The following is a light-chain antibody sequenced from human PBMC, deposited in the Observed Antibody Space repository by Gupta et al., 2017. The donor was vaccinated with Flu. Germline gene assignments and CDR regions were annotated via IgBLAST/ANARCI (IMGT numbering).Light chain of an antibody. CDR3: QQYNNRPLT. V-gene: IGKV3-15*01. CDR1: QSVSTN. CDR2: GAF. Sequence: PATLPVSPAERATLSCRASQSVSTNLAWYQQTPGQAPRLLIFGAFTRATGIPARFSGSGSGTEFTLTISSLQSEDFAIYYCQQYNNRPLTFGGGTRVEIK. J-gene: IGKJ4*01.